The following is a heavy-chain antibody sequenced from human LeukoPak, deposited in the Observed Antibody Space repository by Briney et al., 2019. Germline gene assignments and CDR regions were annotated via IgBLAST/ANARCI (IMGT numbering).Heavy chain of an antibody. CDR1: GFTFSSYW. Sequence: GGSLRLSCAASGFTFSSYWMHWVRQAPGKGLVWVSRINSDGSSTSYADSVKGRFTISRDNSKNTLYLQMNSLRAEDTAVYYCARSGDLDYGDYHPSIYYFDYWGQGTLVTVSS. J-gene: IGHJ4*02. CDR2: INSDGSST. V-gene: IGHV3-74*01. CDR3: ARSGDLDYGDYHPSIYYFDY. D-gene: IGHD4-17*01.